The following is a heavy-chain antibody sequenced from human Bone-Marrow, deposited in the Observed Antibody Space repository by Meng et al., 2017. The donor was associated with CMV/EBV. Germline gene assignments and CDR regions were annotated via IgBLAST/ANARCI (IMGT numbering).Heavy chain of an antibody. CDR2: IIPILGIA. J-gene: IGHJ5*02. D-gene: IGHD6-13*01. V-gene: IGHV1-69*10. Sequence: SVMVSCKASGGTFSSYAISWVRQAPGQGLEWMGGIIPILGIANYAQKFQGRVTITADKSTSTAYMELSSLRSEDTAVYYCASLAAAGANWFDPWGQGTLVTVSS. CDR3: ASLAAAGANWFDP. CDR1: GGTFSSYA.